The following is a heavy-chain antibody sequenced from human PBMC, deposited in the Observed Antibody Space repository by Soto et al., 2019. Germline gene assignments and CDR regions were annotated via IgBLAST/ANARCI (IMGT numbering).Heavy chain of an antibody. V-gene: IGHV2-5*02. J-gene: IGHJ6*02. Sequence: SGPTLVNPTQTLTLTCTFSGFSLSTSGVGVGWIRQPPGEALEWLALIYWDDDKRYSPSLRSRLTITKDTSKNQVVLTMTNMDPVDTATYYCIQSRCGGDCLQSYASYYYYGMDVWGQGTTVTVSS. CDR2: IYWDDDK. CDR1: GFSLSTSGVG. D-gene: IGHD2-21*02. CDR3: IQSRCGGDCLQSYASYYYYGMDV.